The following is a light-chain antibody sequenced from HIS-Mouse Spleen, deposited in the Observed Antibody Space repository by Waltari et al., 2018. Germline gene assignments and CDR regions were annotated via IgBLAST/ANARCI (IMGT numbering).Light chain of an antibody. CDR1: SSDVGGYNY. Sequence: QSALTQPASVSGSPGQSITISCTGTSSDVGGYNYVSWYQQHPVKAPKLMLYDVSNRPSGGSNRFSGSKSGNTASLTISGLQAEDEADYYCSSYTSSSTVVFGGGTKLTVL. CDR2: DVS. V-gene: IGLV2-14*03. CDR3: SSYTSSSTVV. J-gene: IGLJ2*01.